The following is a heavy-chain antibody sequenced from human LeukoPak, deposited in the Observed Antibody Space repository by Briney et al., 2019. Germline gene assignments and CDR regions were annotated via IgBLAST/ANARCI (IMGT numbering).Heavy chain of an antibody. CDR3: ARGSDSSGYVFDY. Sequence: PSETLSLTCTVSGGSISSSSYYWGWIRQPPGKGLEWIGSIYYSGSTYYNPSLKSRVTISVDTSKNQFSLKLSSVTAADTTVYYCARGSDSSGYVFDYWGQGTLVTVSS. V-gene: IGHV4-39*07. CDR1: GGSISSSSYY. CDR2: IYYSGST. J-gene: IGHJ4*02. D-gene: IGHD3-22*01.